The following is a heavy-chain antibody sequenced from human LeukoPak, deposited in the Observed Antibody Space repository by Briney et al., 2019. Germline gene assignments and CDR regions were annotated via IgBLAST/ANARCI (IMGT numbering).Heavy chain of an antibody. CDR2: IYYSGST. V-gene: IGHV4-39*07. CDR1: GGSISSSGYY. D-gene: IGHD2-2*01. J-gene: IGHJ5*02. Sequence: PSETLSLTCTVSGGSISSSGYYWGWIRQPPGKGLEWIGTIYYSGSTYYNPSLKSRVTISVDTSKNQFSLKLSSVTAADTAVYYCARALPGYCSSTSCPNNWFDPWGQGTLVTVSS. CDR3: ARALPGYCSSTSCPNNWFDP.